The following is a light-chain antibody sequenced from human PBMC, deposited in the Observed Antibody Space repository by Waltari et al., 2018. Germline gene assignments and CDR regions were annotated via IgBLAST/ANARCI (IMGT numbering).Light chain of an antibody. V-gene: IGKV4-1*01. J-gene: IGKJ2*02. CDR3: QQYYSNDGT. CDR1: QTVLYSSNKKNN. CDR2: WAS. Sequence: DIEMTQSPDSLAVSLGERATNNCKSSQTVLYSSNKKNNLAWYQKKPGQPPKLLIYWASTRGSGVPDRFSGRRSGTDFTHTISSLQAEGVAVYDCQQYYSNDGTFGQGTKLAIK.